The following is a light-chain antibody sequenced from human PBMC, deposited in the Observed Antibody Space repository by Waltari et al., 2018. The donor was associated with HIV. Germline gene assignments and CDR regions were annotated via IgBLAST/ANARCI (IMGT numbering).Light chain of an antibody. CDR2: TSN. J-gene: IGLJ1*01. V-gene: IGLV1-44*01. Sequence: QSVLTQPPSASGTPGQRVTISCYGGGSNIGNNPVHWYQHLSGTAPKLLIYTSNRRPSGVPDRFSGSKSGTSDSLAISGLQSEDEADYYCATWDDSLNGYVLGTGTKVTVL. CDR1: GSNIGNNP. CDR3: ATWDDSLNGYV.